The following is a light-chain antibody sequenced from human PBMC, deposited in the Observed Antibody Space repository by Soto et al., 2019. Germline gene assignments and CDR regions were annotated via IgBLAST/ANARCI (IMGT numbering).Light chain of an antibody. CDR1: QSVRSS. CDR3: QQYGNWPPWT. V-gene: IGKV3-15*01. J-gene: IGKJ1*01. Sequence: EVVMTQSPGTLSVSPGETVTLSCRASQSVRSSLAWYQHKPGQAPRLLIHSASFRATGIPARFSGSGSGTEFTLTITSLQSEDFAVYYCQQYGNWPPWTFGQGTKVDIK. CDR2: SAS.